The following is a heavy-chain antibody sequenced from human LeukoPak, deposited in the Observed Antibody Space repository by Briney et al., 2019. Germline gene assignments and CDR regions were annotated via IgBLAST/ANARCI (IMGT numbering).Heavy chain of an antibody. J-gene: IGHJ4*02. CDR2: ISSSGSTI. CDR3: ARDMKATYYDFWSGPTFDY. CDR1: GFTFSDYY. D-gene: IGHD3-3*01. V-gene: IGHV3-11*01. Sequence: PEGSLRLSCAASGFTFSDYYMSWIRQAPGKGLEWVSYISSSGSTIYYADSVKGRFTISRDNAKNSLYLQMNSLRAEDTAVYYCARDMKATYYDFWSGPTFDYWGQGTLVTVSS.